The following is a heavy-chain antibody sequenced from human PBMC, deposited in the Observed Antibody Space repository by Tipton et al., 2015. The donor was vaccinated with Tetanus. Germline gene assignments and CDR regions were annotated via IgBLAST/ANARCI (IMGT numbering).Heavy chain of an antibody. CDR1: GFIFSSYT. Sequence: SLRLSCEVSGFIFSSYTMAWVRQAPGEGLEWVSTISGGGHNTHYADSVQGRFTISRDNSKNTMYLQMNSLRAEDTAVYYCTKDVGIVLFDYWGQGTLVTVSS. CDR3: TKDVGIVLFDY. J-gene: IGHJ4*02. CDR2: ISGGGHNT. D-gene: IGHD2-8*01. V-gene: IGHV3-23*01.